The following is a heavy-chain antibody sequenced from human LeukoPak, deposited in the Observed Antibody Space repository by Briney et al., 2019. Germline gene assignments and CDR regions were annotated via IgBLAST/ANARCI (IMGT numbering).Heavy chain of an antibody. V-gene: IGHV3-9*01. D-gene: IGHD6-13*01. CDR2: ISWNSGSI. CDR1: GFTFDDYA. J-gene: IGHJ4*02. Sequence: GRSLRLSCAASGFTFDDYAMHWVRQAPGKGLEWVSGISWNSGSIGYAGSVKGRFTISRDNAKNSLYLQMNSLRAEDTALYYCAKGSSSWYAPYFDYWGQGTLVTVSS. CDR3: AKGSSSWYAPYFDY.